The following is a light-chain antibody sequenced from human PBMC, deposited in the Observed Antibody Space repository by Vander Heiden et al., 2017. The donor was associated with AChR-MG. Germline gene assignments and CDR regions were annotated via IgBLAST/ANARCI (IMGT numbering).Light chain of an antibody. CDR3: SSYTSSSRV. Sequence: QSALTQPAYASGSPGQSITISCTGTSSDAGGYNYVSWYQQHPGNALKLIIYDVSNRPSGVSNCFSGSKSGTTASLTISGVQAEDESYYYCSSYTSSSRVFGGGTKLTVL. CDR2: DVS. CDR1: SSDAGGYNY. V-gene: IGLV2-14*03. J-gene: IGLJ2*01.